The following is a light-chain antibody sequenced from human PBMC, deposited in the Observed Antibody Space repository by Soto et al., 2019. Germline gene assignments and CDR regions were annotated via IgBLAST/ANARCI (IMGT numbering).Light chain of an antibody. Sequence: EIVLTQSPGTLSLSPGERATLSCRASQSVSNSFLAWYQQKPGQAPRLLIYGASSRATGTPDRFRGSGSGKDFTLIISRLEPEDFAVYYCQQYGSSPITFGHGTRLEIK. CDR1: QSVSNSF. J-gene: IGKJ5*01. CDR3: QQYGSSPIT. CDR2: GAS. V-gene: IGKV3-20*01.